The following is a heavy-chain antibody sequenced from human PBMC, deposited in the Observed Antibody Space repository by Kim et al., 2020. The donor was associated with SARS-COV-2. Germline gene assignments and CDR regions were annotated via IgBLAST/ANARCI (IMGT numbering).Heavy chain of an antibody. CDR3: ARRYYYGSGRGSWFDP. CDR2: INHSGST. Sequence: SETLSLTCAVYGGSFSGYYWSWIRQPPGKGLEWIGEINHSGSTNYNPSLKSRVTISVDTSKNQFSLKLSSVTAADTAVYYCARRYYYGSGRGSWFDPWGQGTLVTVSS. D-gene: IGHD3-10*01. CDR1: GGSFSGYY. V-gene: IGHV4-34*01. J-gene: IGHJ5*02.